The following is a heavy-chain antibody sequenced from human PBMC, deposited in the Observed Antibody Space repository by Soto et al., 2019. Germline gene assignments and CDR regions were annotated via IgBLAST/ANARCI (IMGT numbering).Heavy chain of an antibody. V-gene: IGHV3-23*01. CDR3: AKERITMIVVVNGEAFDI. J-gene: IGHJ3*02. CDR1: GFTFSSYA. D-gene: IGHD3-22*01. Sequence: GGSLRLSCAASGFTFSSYAMSWVRQAPGKGLEWVSAISGSGGSTYYADSVKGRLTISRDNSKNTLYLQMNSLRAEDTAVYYCAKERITMIVVVNGEAFDIWGQGTMVTVSS. CDR2: ISGSGGST.